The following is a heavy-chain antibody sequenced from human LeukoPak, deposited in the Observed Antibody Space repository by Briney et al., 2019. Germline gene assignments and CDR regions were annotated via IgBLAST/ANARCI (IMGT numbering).Heavy chain of an antibody. CDR1: GGTFISYA. CDR2: IIPIFGTA. J-gene: IGHJ5*02. D-gene: IGHD1-26*01. CDR3: ARDLPLSFFWFDP. V-gene: IGHV1-69*05. Sequence: SVKVSCKASGGTFISYAISWVQQAPGQGLEWMGRIIPIFGTANYAQKFQGRVTITTDESTSTAYMELSSLRSEDTAVYYCARDLPLSFFWFDPWVQGTMVTVSS.